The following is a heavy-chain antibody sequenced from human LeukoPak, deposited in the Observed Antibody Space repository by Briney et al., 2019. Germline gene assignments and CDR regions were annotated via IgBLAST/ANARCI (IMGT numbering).Heavy chain of an antibody. D-gene: IGHD2-2*01. V-gene: IGHV4-39*01. Sequence: PSETLPLTCTVSGGSISTSSYYWGWIRQPPGEGLEWIGSIYYSGSTYSNPSLKSRVTISVDTSKNQFSLKLSSVTAADTAVYYCARRDCTSTSCYSGSYYFDYWAQGTLVTVSS. CDR3: ARRDCTSTSCYSGSYYFDY. CDR1: GGSISTSSYY. J-gene: IGHJ4*02. CDR2: IYYSGST.